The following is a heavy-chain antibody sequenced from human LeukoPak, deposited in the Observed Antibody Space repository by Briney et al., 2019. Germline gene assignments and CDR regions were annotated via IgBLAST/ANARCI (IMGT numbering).Heavy chain of an antibody. CDR2: SSYDGTNK. V-gene: IGHV3-30*04. CDR3: AADYGDYVSPSD. J-gene: IGHJ4*02. Sequence: GSLRLSCAASGFNFRDSAMHWVRQPPGKGLEGVAVSSYDGTNKYYADSVNGRFTISRDNSKNTLFLQMNNLRLEDTAVYYCAADYGDYVSPSDWGQGSLVIVSS. D-gene: IGHD4-17*01. CDR1: GFNFRDSA.